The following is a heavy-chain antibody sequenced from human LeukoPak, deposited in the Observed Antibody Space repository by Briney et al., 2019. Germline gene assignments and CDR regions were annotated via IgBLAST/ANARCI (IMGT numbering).Heavy chain of an antibody. CDR3: ARCDSGSYYFDY. CDR1: GFTFSSYE. D-gene: IGHD1-26*01. J-gene: IGHJ4*02. Sequence: GGSLRLSCAASGFTFSSYEMNWVRQAPGKGLEWVSYISSSGSTIYYADSVKGRFTISRDNAKNSLYLQMNSLRAEDTAVYYCARCDSGSYYFDYWGQGTLATVSS. CDR2: ISSSGSTI. V-gene: IGHV3-48*03.